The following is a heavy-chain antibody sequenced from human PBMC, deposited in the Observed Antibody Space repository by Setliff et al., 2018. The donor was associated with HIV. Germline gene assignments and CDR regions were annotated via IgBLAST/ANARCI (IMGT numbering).Heavy chain of an antibody. V-gene: IGHV3-9*01. Sequence: LRLSCAASGFTFDDYAMYWVRLLLGKGLEWVSGISWNSETIGYADSVKGRFTISRDNAKNSLYLQMSSLRVEDTALYYCTKARAVGEFYYYSMDVWGQGTTVTVSS. D-gene: IGHD6-13*01. CDR2: ISWNSETI. CDR3: TKARAVGEFYYYSMDV. J-gene: IGHJ6*02. CDR1: GFTFDDYA.